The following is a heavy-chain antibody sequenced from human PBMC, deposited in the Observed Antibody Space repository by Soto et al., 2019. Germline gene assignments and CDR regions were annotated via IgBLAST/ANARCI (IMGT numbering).Heavy chain of an antibody. CDR3: TREAGRSTSCLDY. J-gene: IGHJ4*02. CDR1: GFTFGDYA. CDR2: IRSKAYGGTT. V-gene: IGHV3-49*04. Sequence: EVQLVESGGGLVQPGRSLRLSCTASGFTFGDYAMSWVRQAPGKGLEWVGFIRSKAYGGTTEYAASVKGRFTISRDDSKIIAYLQMNSLTTEDTAVYDCTREAGRSTSCLDYWGQGTLVTVSS. D-gene: IGHD2-2*01.